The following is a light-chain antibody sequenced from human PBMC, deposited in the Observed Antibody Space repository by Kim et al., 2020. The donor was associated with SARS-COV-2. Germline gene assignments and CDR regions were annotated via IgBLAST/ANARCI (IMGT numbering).Light chain of an antibody. CDR1: SNNVGNQG. CDR3: SVWDSSLSAWV. V-gene: IGLV10-54*04. Sequence: QAGLTQPPSVSKGLRQTATLTCTGNSNNVGNQGAAWLQHHQGHPPKLLSYRNNNRPSGISERFSASRSGNTASLTITGLQPEDEADYYCSVWDSSLSAWVFGGGTQLTVL. J-gene: IGLJ3*02. CDR2: RNN.